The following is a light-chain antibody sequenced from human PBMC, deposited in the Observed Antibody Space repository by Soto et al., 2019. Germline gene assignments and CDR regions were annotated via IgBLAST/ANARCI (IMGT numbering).Light chain of an antibody. J-gene: IGKJ4*01. V-gene: IGKV1-5*01. Sequence: DIQMTQSPSTLSAYVGDRVTITCRASQSISSWLAWYQQKPGKAPKLLIYDASSLESGVPSRFSGSGSGTEFTLTISSLQPDDFATYFCQQYNSYSRTFGGGTKVDI. CDR1: QSISSW. CDR3: QQYNSYSRT. CDR2: DAS.